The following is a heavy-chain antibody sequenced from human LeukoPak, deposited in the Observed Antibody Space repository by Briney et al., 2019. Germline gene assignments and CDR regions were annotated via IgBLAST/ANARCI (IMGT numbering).Heavy chain of an antibody. CDR1: GFTFSSYA. V-gene: IGHV3-64*03. CDR3: VYHYSSGWYGGY. Sequence: PGGSLRLSCSVSGFTFSSYAMHWVRQAPGKGLEYVSAISSNGGSTYYADSVKGRFTISRDNSKNTLYLQVSSLRTEDTAVYYSVYHYSSGWYGGYWGQGTLVTVSS. J-gene: IGHJ4*02. CDR2: ISSNGGST. D-gene: IGHD6-19*01.